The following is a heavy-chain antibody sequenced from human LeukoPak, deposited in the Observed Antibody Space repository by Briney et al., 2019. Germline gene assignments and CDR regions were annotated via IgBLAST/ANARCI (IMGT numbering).Heavy chain of an antibody. V-gene: IGHV3-30-3*01. CDR2: ISYDGSNK. CDR3: AKGAQLGHFDY. J-gene: IGHJ4*02. D-gene: IGHD6-6*01. Sequence: PGGSLRLSCAASGFTFSSYAMSWVRQAPGKGLEWVAVISYDGSNKYYADSVKGRFTISRDNSKNTLYLQMNSLRAEDMAVYYCAKGAQLGHFDYWGQGTLVTVSS. CDR1: GFTFSSYA.